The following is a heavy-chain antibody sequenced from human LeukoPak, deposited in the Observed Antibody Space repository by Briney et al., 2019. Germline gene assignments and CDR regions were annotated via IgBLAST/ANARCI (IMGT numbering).Heavy chain of an antibody. Sequence: SETLSLTCTVSGGSISSSSYYWGWIRQPPGKGLEWIGSIYYSGSTYYNPSLKSRVTISVDTSKNQFSLKLSSVTAADTAVYYCARGPSYYYDSSGYLGGFDYWGQGTLVTVSS. CDR2: IYYSGST. D-gene: IGHD3-22*01. J-gene: IGHJ4*02. V-gene: IGHV4-39*07. CDR3: ARGPSYYYDSSGYLGGFDY. CDR1: GGSISSSSYY.